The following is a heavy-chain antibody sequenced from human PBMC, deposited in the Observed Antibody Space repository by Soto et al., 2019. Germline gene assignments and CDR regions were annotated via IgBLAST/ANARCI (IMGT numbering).Heavy chain of an antibody. D-gene: IGHD6-19*01. CDR3: VREVSGWYFDF. Sequence: EVQLLESGGGLVRPGGSLRLSCAASGFTFSNYAMNWVRQAPGKGLEWVSVISGRGGSASYADSVQGRFTISRDNSKTTLYLQMNGLRPGDTAIYYCVREVSGWYFDFWGRGTMVTISS. CDR1: GFTFSNYA. V-gene: IGHV3-23*01. CDR2: ISGRGGSA. J-gene: IGHJ3*01.